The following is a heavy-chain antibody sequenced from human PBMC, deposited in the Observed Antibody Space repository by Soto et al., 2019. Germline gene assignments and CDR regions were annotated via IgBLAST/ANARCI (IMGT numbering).Heavy chain of an antibody. D-gene: IGHD3-10*01. V-gene: IGHV3-23*01. Sequence: EVQLLESGGGLVQPGGSLRLSCAASGFDFSSNSMTWVRQAPGKGLEWVSGISATGDKTFYLDSVRGRFTVSRDIYKNICYRHMSSLGAEDPAVDYCSKWSGFGDAWGQGTLVAVSS. CDR1: GFDFSSNS. CDR2: ISATGDKT. J-gene: IGHJ5*02. CDR3: SKWSGFGDA.